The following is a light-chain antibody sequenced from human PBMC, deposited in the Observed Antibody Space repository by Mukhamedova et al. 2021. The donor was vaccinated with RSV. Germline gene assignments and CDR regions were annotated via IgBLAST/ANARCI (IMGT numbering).Light chain of an antibody. Sequence: GERATLSCRASQSVSSNLAWYQQKPSQAPRLLIYGASTRATGIPARFSGSGSGTEFTLTISSMQSEDFAVYYCQQYNNWPPLTFGG. V-gene: IGKV3-15*01. CDR2: GAS. J-gene: IGKJ4*01. CDR1: QSVSSN. CDR3: QQYNNWPPLT.